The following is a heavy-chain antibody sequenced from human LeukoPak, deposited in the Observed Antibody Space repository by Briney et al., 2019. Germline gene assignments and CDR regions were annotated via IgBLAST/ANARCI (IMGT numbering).Heavy chain of an antibody. CDR1: GYTFTNYG. CDR3: ARDRRSSSL. D-gene: IGHD6-6*01. Sequence: GASVKVSCKASGYTFTNYGISWVRQAPGQGLEWMGWISAYNGNTNYAQKFQGRVTMTTDTSASIAYMELRSLKSDDTAVYYCARDRRSSSLWGQGTLVTVSS. V-gene: IGHV1-18*01. J-gene: IGHJ4*02. CDR2: ISAYNGNT.